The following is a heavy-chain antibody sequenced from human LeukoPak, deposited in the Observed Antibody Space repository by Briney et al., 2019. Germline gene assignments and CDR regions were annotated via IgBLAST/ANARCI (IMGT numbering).Heavy chain of an antibody. CDR2: MYYSGST. J-gene: IGHJ4*02. CDR3: ARREPTGGDYCFDY. Sequence: PSETLSLTCTVYGGSISSSSSGYYWGWIRQPPGKGLEWIGNMYYSGSTYYNPSLKSRVTISIDTSKNQFSLKLSSVTAADTAVYYCARREPTGGDYCFDYWGQGILVTVSS. V-gene: IGHV4-39*01. D-gene: IGHD2-21*02. CDR1: GGSISSSSSGYY.